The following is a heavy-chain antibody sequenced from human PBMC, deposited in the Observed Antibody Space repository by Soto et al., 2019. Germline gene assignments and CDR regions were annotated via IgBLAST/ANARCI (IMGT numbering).Heavy chain of an antibody. CDR2: INIGSGNT. CDR1: GYDFSSYA. Sequence: QVQLVQSGAEEKQPGASVRLSCKASGYDFSSYAMHWVRQAPGQRLEWMGWINIGSGNTEYSQNFQDRSTITRDTSSRTVYMELNSLKSEDTAVYYGARDGGDCGYRRIYYYYIGLDVWGQGTMVTVSS. CDR3: ARDGGDCGYRRIYYYYIGLDV. V-gene: IGHV1-3*05. D-gene: IGHD5-12*01. J-gene: IGHJ6*02.